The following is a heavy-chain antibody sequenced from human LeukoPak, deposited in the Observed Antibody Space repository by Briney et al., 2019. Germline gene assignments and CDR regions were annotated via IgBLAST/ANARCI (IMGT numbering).Heavy chain of an antibody. CDR3: ARGKGITMVRGVNFDY. CDR1: GGSISSSSYY. J-gene: IGHJ4*02. V-gene: IGHV4-39*07. CDR2: SYYSGSA. D-gene: IGHD3-10*01. Sequence: SETLSLTCTVSGGSISSSSYYWGWIRQPPGKGLEWIGSSYYSGSAYYNPSLKSRVTISVDTSKNQFSLKLSSVTAADTAVYYCARGKGITMVRGVNFDYWGQGTLVTVSS.